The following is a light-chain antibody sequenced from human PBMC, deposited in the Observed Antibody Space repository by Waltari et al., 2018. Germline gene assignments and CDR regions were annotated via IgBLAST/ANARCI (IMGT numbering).Light chain of an antibody. CDR3: CSYAGRSTWV. CDR2: EVN. CDR1: SSDVWRYNF. J-gene: IGLJ3*02. Sequence: QSALTQPASVSGSPGQSITISCPGTSSDVWRYNFVSWYQQHPGKAPQLIIYEVNKRPSGVSNRLSGSKSGNTASLTISGLQAEDESDYYCCSYAGRSTWVFGGGTKVTVL. V-gene: IGLV2-23*02.